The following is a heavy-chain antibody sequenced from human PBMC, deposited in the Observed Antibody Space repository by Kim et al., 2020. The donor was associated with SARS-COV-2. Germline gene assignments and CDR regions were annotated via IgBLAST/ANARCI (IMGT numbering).Heavy chain of an antibody. CDR1: GGSISTYY. D-gene: IGHD3-10*01. Sequence: SETLSLTCTVSGGSISTYYWSWIRQPPGKGLEWIGHIYYSGSTNYNRSLRSRVTISVDTSKNQFSLKLSSVTAADTAMYYCARDXXYYGSGSWDDIFDSWGQXXMVTVSS. J-gene: IGHJ3*02. CDR2: IYYSGST. V-gene: IGHV4-59*01. CDR3: ARDXXYYGSGSWDDIFDS.